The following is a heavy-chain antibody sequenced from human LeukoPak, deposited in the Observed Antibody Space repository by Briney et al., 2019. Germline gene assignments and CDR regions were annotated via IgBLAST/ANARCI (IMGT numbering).Heavy chain of an antibody. J-gene: IGHJ4*02. V-gene: IGHV3-30-3*01. CDR2: ISYDGSNK. CDR1: GFTFSSYA. CDR3: ARDPPGVPHPRGYFDY. Sequence: GGSLRLSCAASGFTFSSYAMHWVRQAPGKGLEWVAVISYDGSNKYYADSVKGRFTISRDNSKNTLYLQMNSLRAEDTAVYYCARDPPGVPHPRGYFDYWGQGTLVTVSS. D-gene: IGHD7-27*01.